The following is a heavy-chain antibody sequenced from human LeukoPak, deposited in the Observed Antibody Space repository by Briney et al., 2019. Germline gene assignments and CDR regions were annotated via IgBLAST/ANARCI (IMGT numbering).Heavy chain of an antibody. CDR1: GFTFSTYS. J-gene: IGHJ4*02. D-gene: IGHD2-15*01. CDR3: ARDMEVAAAPDF. CDR2: ISSSSGYI. V-gene: IGHV3-21*01. Sequence: GGSLRLSCAASGFTFSTYSMNWVRQAPGKGLEWVSSISSSSGYIYYADSVKGRFTISRDNAKNSLYLQMNSLRAEDTAVYYCARDMEVAAAPDFWGQGTLVTVSS.